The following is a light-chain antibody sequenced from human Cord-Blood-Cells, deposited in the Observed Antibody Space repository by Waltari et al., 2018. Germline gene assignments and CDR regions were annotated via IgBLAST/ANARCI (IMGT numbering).Light chain of an antibody. V-gene: IGLV2-11*01. Sequence: QSALTQPRSVSGSPGQSVTISCTGTSSDVGGYNYVPWYQQHPGKAPKLMIYDVSKRPSGVPDRFSGSKSGNTASLTISGLQAEDEDDYYCCSYAGSYTWVFGGGTKLTVL. CDR3: CSYAGSYTWV. CDR2: DVS. CDR1: SSDVGGYNY. J-gene: IGLJ3*02.